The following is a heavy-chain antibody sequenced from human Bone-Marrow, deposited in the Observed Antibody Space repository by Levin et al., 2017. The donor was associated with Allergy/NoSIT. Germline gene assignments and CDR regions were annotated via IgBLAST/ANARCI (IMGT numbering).Heavy chain of an antibody. Sequence: GGSLRLSCAASESTFSNYWMSWVRQAPGKGLEWVANIGQDGSEKYYVHSVRGRFTIARDNAKNSLYLQMNRLRAEDTAVYYCARVAAPNIYYYYGMDVWGQGTTVTVSS. CDR2: IGQDGSEK. CDR3: ARVAAPNIYYYYGMDV. D-gene: IGHD6-6*01. CDR1: ESTFSNYW. J-gene: IGHJ6*02. V-gene: IGHV3-7*01.